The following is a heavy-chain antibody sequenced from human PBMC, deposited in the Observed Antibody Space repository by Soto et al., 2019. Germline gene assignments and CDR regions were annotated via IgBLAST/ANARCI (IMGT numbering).Heavy chain of an antibody. CDR2: IKQDGSEK. CDR1: GFSFSNYW. V-gene: IGHV3-7*05. D-gene: IGHD1-1*01. CDR3: VRTTSTSRI. J-gene: IGHJ3*02. Sequence: EVQLVESGGGLVQPGGSLRLSCAGSGFSFSNYWMNWVRQAPGKGLEWVANIKQDGSEKNYVDSVKGRFTISTDNATKSLYLQMNSLSVEETAVYYCVRTTSTSRIWGQGTVVTVSS.